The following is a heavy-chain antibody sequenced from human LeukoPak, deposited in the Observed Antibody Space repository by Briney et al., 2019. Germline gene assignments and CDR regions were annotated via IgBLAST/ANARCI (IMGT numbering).Heavy chain of an antibody. CDR2: IYYSGST. D-gene: IGHD2/OR15-2a*01. J-gene: IGHJ6*03. V-gene: IGHV4-31*03. CDR3: ARDLIGIHGYYMDV. CDR1: GGSISSGGYY. Sequence: SETLSLTCTVSGGSISSGGYYWSWIRQHPGKGLEWIGYIYYSGSTYYNPSLKSRVTISVDTSKNQFSLKLSSVIAADTAVYYCARDLIGIHGYYMDVWGKGTTVTVSS.